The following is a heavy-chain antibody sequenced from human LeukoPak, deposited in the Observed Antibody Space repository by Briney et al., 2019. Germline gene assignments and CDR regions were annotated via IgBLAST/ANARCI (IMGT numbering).Heavy chain of an antibody. CDR3: ARGVRYYDFWSGHRGAYYFDY. Sequence: SETLSLTCAVYGGSFSGYYWSWIRQPPGKELEWIGEINHSGSTNYNPSLKSRVTISVDTSKNQFSLKLSSVTAADTAVYYCARGVRYYDFWSGHRGAYYFDYWGQGTLVTVSS. D-gene: IGHD3-3*01. J-gene: IGHJ4*02. CDR2: INHSGST. V-gene: IGHV4-34*01. CDR1: GGSFSGYY.